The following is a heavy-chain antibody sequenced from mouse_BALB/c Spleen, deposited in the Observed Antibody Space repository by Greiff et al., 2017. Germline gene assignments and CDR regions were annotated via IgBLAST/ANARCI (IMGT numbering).Heavy chain of an antibody. CDR1: GFTFSSYA. V-gene: IGHV5-9-4*01. J-gene: IGHJ4*01. CDR3: ARPNWYYAMDY. CDR2: ISSGGSYT. D-gene: IGHD4-1*01. Sequence: DVMLVESGGGLVKPGGSLKLSCAASGFTFSSYAMSWVRQSPEKRLEWVAEISSGGSYTYYPDTVTGRFTISRDNAKNTLYLEMSSLRSEDTAMYYCARPNWYYAMDYWGQGTSVTVSS.